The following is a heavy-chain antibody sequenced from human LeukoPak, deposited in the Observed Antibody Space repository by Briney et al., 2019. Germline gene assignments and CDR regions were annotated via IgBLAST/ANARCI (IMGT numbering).Heavy chain of an antibody. J-gene: IGHJ4*02. CDR1: GYTFTSYD. CDR3: AGQKDPRPIDY. Sequence: VASVKVSCKASGYTFTSYDVNWVRQATGQGLEWMGWINPSSGGTNYAQKFQGRVTMTRDTSISTAYMELSELRSDDTAVYYCAGQKDPRPIDYWGQGTLITVSS. V-gene: IGHV1-2*02. CDR2: INPSSGGT.